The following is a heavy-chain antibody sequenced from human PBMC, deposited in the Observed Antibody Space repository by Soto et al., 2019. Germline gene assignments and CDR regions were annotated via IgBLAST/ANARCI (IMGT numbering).Heavy chain of an antibody. CDR1: GYNFNNHW. CDR3: AASIFYYGMDV. J-gene: IGHJ6*02. Sequence: GESLKISCQGFGYNFNNHWIGWVRQTPGKGLEWVGNIYPGDSDTKYNPSFQGQVTISADKSITTTYLQWSSLKASDTAIYYCAASIFYYGMDVWGQGTTVTVSS. CDR2: IYPGDSDT. V-gene: IGHV5-51*01.